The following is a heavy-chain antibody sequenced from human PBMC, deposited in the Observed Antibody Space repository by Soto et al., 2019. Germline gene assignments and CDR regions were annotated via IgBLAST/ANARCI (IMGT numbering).Heavy chain of an antibody. V-gene: IGHV3-21*06. CDR2: ISSTTNYI. CDR1: GFTFTRYS. CDR3: ARESEDLTSNFDY. J-gene: IGHJ4*02. Sequence: PGGSLRLSCAASGFTFTRYSMNWVRQAPGKGLEWVSSISSTTNYIYYGDSMKGRFTISRDNAKNTLYLEMNSLRAEDTAVYYCARESEDLTSNFDYWGQGTLVTVSS.